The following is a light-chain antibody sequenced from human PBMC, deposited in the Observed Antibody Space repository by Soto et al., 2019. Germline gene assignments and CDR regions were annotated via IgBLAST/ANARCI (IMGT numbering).Light chain of an antibody. J-gene: IGKJ1*01. CDR2: KAS. V-gene: IGKV1-5*03. Sequence: DIQMTQSPSTLSASVGDRVTITCRASQSISSWLAWYQQKPGKAPKLLIYKASSLESGVPSRFSGSGSGTEFTLTISSLQPDDFATYYCQQYNHFWTFGQGTKVEIK. CDR3: QQYNHFWT. CDR1: QSISSW.